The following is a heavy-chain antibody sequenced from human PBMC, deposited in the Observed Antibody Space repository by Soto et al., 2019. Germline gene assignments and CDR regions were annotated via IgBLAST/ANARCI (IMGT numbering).Heavy chain of an antibody. CDR3: AKGVSGIAVPGPKDFDY. D-gene: IGHD6-19*01. CDR2: ISGSGANT. Sequence: SGGSLRLSCAASGFTFSSYAMSWVRQAPGKGLEWVSGISGSGANTFYGDSVKGRFTISRDNSKNTLYLQMNSLRAEDTAVYYCAKGVSGIAVPGPKDFDYWGQGTLVTVSS. CDR1: GFTFSSYA. J-gene: IGHJ4*02. V-gene: IGHV3-23*01.